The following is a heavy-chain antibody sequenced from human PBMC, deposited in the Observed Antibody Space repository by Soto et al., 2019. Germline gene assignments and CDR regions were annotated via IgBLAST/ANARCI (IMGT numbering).Heavy chain of an antibody. J-gene: IGHJ4*02. Sequence: EVQLVETGGGLIQRGGSLRLSCAATGFTVSSNYMSWVRQAPGKGLEWVSVIYSGGSTYYADSVKGRFTISRDNSKNTLYLQMNSLRAEDTAVYYCARAPSRDGYGRYFDYSGQGTLVTVSS. CDR2: IYSGGST. CDR3: ARAPSRDGYGRYFDY. CDR1: GFTVSSNY. V-gene: IGHV3-53*02. D-gene: IGHD5-12*01.